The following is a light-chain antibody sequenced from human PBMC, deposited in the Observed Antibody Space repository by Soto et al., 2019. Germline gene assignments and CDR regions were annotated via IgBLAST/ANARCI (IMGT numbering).Light chain of an antibody. J-gene: IGLJ2*01. CDR1: SSNIGAGYD. Sequence: QSVLTQPPSVSGAPGQRVTISCSGSSSNIGAGYDVHWYQQLPGTAPKLVIYGNNNRPSGVPDRFSGSKSGTSASLAITGLQAEDEADYYCQSYDSSLSAMVFGGGTQLTVL. V-gene: IGLV1-40*01. CDR2: GNN. CDR3: QSYDSSLSAMV.